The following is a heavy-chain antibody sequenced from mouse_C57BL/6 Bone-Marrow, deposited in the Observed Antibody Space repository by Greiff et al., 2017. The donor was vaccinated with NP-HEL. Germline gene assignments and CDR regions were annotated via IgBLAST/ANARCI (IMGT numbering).Heavy chain of an antibody. CDR2: IDPENGDT. J-gene: IGHJ4*01. Sequence: EVKLMESGAELVRPGASVKLSCTASGFNIQDDYMHWVKQRPEQGLEWIGWIDPENGDTEYASKFQGKATITADTSSNTAYLQRSSLTSEDTAVYYFTPITTVVEGDYWGQGTSVTVSS. D-gene: IGHD1-1*01. CDR3: TPITTVVEGDY. CDR1: GFNIQDDY. V-gene: IGHV14-4*01.